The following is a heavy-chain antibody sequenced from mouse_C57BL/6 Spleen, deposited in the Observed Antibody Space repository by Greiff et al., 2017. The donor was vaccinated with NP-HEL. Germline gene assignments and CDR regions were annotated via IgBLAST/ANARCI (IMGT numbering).Heavy chain of an antibody. CDR1: GFSLTSYG. CDR3: AKHGGNPYYYAMDY. J-gene: IGHJ4*01. V-gene: IGHV2-9*01. CDR2: IWGGGST. Sequence: VQGVESGPGLVAPSQSLSITCTASGFSLTSYGVDWVRQPPGKGLEWLGVIWGGGSTNYNSAHMSRLSISKDNSKSQVCLKMNSLQTDDTAMYYCAKHGGNPYYYAMDYWGQGTSVTVSS. D-gene: IGHD2-1*01.